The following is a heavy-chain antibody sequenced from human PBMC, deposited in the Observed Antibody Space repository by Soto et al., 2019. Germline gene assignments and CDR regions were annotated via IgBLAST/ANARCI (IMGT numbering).Heavy chain of an antibody. J-gene: IGHJ6*02. CDR3: ARDRGSSRFSSYYYYYGMDA. CDR1: GYTFTGYY. CDR2: INPNSGGT. D-gene: IGHD6-6*01. V-gene: IGHV1-2*02. Sequence: ASVKVSCKASGYTFTGYYMHWVRQAPGQGLEWMGWINPNSGGTSYAQKFQGRVTMTRDTSISTAYMELSRLRSDDTAVYYCARDRGSSRFSSYYYYYGMDAWGQGTTVTVSS.